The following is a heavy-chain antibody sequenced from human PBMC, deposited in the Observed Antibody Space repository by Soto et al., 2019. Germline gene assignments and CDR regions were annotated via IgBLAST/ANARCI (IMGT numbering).Heavy chain of an antibody. D-gene: IGHD2-21*02. J-gene: IGHJ3*01. CDR1: GFTFNYYW. CDR2: IHSDGSTT. V-gene: IGHV3-74*01. Sequence: EVQLVESEGGLVQRGGSLRLSCAASGFTFNYYWMHWVRQAPGQGLVWVSHIHSDGSTTTYVDSVKGRFTISRDNAKNTLYLQMSSLRAEDTAVYYCVRGDKGGFDLWGQGTTVTVSS. CDR3: VRGDKGGFDL.